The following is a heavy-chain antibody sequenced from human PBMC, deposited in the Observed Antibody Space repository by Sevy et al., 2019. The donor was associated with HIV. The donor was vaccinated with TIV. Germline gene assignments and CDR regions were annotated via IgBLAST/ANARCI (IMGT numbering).Heavy chain of an antibody. J-gene: IGHJ2*01. CDR3: ARVYSGYDYWYFDL. CDR2: INPNSGGT. CDR1: GYTFTGYY. Sequence: ASVKVSCKASGYTFTGYYMHWVRQAPGQGLEWMGWINPNSGGTNYAQKFQGRVTMTRDTSISKAYMELSRLRSDDTAVYYCARVYSGYDYWYFDLWGRGTLVTVSS. D-gene: IGHD5-12*01. V-gene: IGHV1-2*02.